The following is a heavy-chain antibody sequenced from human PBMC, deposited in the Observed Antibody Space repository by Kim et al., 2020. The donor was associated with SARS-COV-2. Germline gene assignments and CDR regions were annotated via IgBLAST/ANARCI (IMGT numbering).Heavy chain of an antibody. Sequence: TNYNPSHESRVTISVDTSKNQFALKLSSVTAAYTAVYDCASLGITDAFDIWGQGTMVTASS. V-gene: IGHV4-59*01. D-gene: IGHD3-16*01. J-gene: IGHJ3*02. CDR2: T. CDR3: ASLGITDAFDI.